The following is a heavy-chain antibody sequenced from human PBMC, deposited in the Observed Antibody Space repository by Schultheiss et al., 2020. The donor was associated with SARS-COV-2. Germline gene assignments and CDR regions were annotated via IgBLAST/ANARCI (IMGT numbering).Heavy chain of an antibody. J-gene: IGHJ4*02. CDR1: GGSFSGYY. D-gene: IGHD3-3*01. V-gene: IGHV4-34*01. CDR3: ASGITIFGVDS. CDR2: INHSGST. Sequence: SETLSLTCAVYGGSFSGYYWSWIRQPPGKGLEWIGEINHSGSTNYNPSLKSRVTISVDTSKNQFSLKLSSVTAADTAVYSCASGITIFGVDSWGQGTLVTVSS.